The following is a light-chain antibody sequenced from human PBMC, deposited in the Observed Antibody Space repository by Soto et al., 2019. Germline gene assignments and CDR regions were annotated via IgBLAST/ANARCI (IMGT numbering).Light chain of an antibody. J-gene: IGLJ2*01. Sequence: QSALTQPASVSGSPGQSITISCTGTSSDVGSYNYVSWYQQHPGKAPKLMIYDVSNRPTGDSNRFSGSKSVNTASLTISGLQAEDEADYYFISFSIRSTLGVFGGGTKVTVL. CDR3: ISFSIRSTLGV. V-gene: IGLV2-14*01. CDR1: SSDVGSYNY. CDR2: DVS.